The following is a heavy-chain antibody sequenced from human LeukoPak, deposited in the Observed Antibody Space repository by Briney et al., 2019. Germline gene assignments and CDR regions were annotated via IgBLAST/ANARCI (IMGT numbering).Heavy chain of an antibody. V-gene: IGHV1-18*01. D-gene: IGHD2-8*01. Sequence: ASVKVSCKASGYTFTSYGISWVRQAPGQGLEWMGWISAYNGNTNYAQKLQGRVTMTTDTSTSTAYMELRSLRSDDTAVYYCARSNLYCTNGVCRVLGHYYYYYMDVWGKGTTVTVSS. CDR2: ISAYNGNT. CDR3: ARSNLYCTNGVCRVLGHYYYYYMDV. CDR1: GYTFTSYG. J-gene: IGHJ6*03.